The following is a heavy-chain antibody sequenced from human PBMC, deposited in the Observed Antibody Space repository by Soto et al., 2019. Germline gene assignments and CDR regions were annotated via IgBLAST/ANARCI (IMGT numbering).Heavy chain of an antibody. Sequence: EVQLVESGGGLVKPGGSLRLSCAASGFIFGNAWMNWVRQAPGKGLEWDGRIKTKTDGGTTDYAAPVKGRFTISRDDSKNTLSLQMNSLKTEDTAVYYCTTYNWNDGTFDYWVQGTLVTVSS. J-gene: IGHJ4*02. CDR3: TTYNWNDGTFDY. CDR2: IKTKTDGGTT. D-gene: IGHD1-1*01. V-gene: IGHV3-15*07. CDR1: GFIFGNAW.